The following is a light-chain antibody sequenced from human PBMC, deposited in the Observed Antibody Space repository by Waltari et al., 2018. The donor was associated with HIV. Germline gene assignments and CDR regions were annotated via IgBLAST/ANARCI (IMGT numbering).Light chain of an antibody. J-gene: IGKJ4*01. CDR2: GAS. Sequence: DIQLTQSPSFVSASVGATVTITCRASQAISSYVAWYQQRPTKAPKVLLYGASTLQAGVPSRFRGSGSGTEFTLTITSVQPDDFATYYCQQIKTLPLTFGGGTRIDIK. CDR1: QAISSY. CDR3: QQIKTLPLT. V-gene: IGKV1-9*01.